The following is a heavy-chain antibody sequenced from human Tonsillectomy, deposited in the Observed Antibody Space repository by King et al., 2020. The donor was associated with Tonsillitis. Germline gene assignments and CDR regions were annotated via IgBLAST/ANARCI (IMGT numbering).Heavy chain of an antibody. V-gene: IGHV3-30*04. CDR1: GFTFRNYA. Sequence: VQLVESEGGVVQPGKSLRLSCAASGFTFRNYAMHWVRQAPGKGLEWVAIISYDGTNKFYADSWKGRFTISRDSSKNTLYLQMNSLRAEDTAVYYCARDRGSWVLDIDYWGQGTLVTVSS. J-gene: IGHJ4*02. CDR3: ARDRGSWVLDIDY. CDR2: ISYDGTNK. D-gene: IGHD1-26*01.